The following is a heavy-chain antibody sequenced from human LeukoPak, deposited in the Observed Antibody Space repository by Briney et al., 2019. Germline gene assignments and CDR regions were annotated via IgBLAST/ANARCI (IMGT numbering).Heavy chain of an antibody. J-gene: IGHJ4*02. CDR3: AKGDSGYDYFAY. CDR1: GFTFSSYS. V-gene: IGHV3-48*01. D-gene: IGHD5-12*01. Sequence: GGSLRLSCAASGFTFSSYSMNWVRQAPGKGLEWVSYINDVSKTTYYADSVKGRFTISRDNSKNTLFLQMNSLRAEDTAVYYCAKGDSGYDYFAYWGQGTLVAVSS. CDR2: INDVSKTT.